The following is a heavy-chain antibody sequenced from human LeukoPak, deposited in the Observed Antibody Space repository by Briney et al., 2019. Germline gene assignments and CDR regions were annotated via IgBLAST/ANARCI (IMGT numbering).Heavy chain of an antibody. J-gene: IGHJ4*02. CDR3: ARHFSSSGYYFAGSTYSDY. CDR2: IYYSGST. Sequence: SDTLSLTCTVSGGSISSSSYYWGWIRQPPGKGLEWIGSIYYSGSTYYNPSLKSRVTISVDTSKNQFSLKLSSVTAADTAVYYCARHFSSSGYYFAGSTYSDYWGQGTLVTVSS. CDR1: GGSISSSSYY. V-gene: IGHV4-39*01. D-gene: IGHD3-3*01.